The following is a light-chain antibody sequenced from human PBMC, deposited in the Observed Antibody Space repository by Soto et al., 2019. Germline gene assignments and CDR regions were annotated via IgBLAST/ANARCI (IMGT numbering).Light chain of an antibody. CDR2: EVV. Sequence: QSALTQPPSASGSPGQSVTISCTGTKNDIGVYDFVSWYQHHPGKAPRLIIYEVVQRPSGVPDRFSGSKSGNTASLTVSGLQAADEADYYCSSFVAGNNYWVFGGGTKLTVL. CDR1: KNDIGVYDF. CDR3: SSFVAGNNYWV. J-gene: IGLJ3*02. V-gene: IGLV2-8*01.